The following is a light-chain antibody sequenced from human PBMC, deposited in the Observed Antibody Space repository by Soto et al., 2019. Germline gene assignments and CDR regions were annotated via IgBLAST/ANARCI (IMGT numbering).Light chain of an antibody. CDR2: DAS. CDR1: QSVSRSY. V-gene: IGKV3-11*01. Sequence: EIVLTQSPGTLSLSPGERATLSCRASQSVSRSYLAWYLQKPGQAPRLLIYDASKRATGIPARFSGSGSGTDFTLTITTLAPEDFAVYYCQHRSNWPPGFGQGTRLEIK. CDR3: QHRSNWPPG. J-gene: IGKJ5*01.